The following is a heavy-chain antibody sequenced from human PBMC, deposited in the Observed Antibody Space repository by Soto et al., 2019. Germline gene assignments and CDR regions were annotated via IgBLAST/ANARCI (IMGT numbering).Heavy chain of an antibody. CDR1: GYTFTSYD. CDR3: ATGGDNSGEFYSYGMDV. D-gene: IGHD2-15*01. Sequence: ASVKVSCKASGYTFTSYDINWVRQATGQGLEWMGWMNPNSGNTGYAQKFQGRVTMTRDTSTSTVYMELSRLRFEDTAVYFCATGGDNSGEFYSYGMDVWGQGTTVTVSS. J-gene: IGHJ6*02. CDR2: MNPNSGNT. V-gene: IGHV1-8*01.